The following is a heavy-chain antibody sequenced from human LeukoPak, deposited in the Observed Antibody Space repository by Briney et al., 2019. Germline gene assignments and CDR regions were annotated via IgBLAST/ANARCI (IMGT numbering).Heavy chain of an antibody. CDR2: INHSGST. D-gene: IGHD4-17*01. J-gene: IGHJ4*02. CDR3: ARVSLRGTPRFVY. Sequence: SETLSLTCAVYGGSFSGYYWSWIRQPPGKGLEWIGEINHSGSTNYNPSLKSRVTISVDTSKNQFSLKLSSVTAADTAVYYCARVSLRGTPRFVYWGQGTLVTVSS. CDR1: GGSFSGYY. V-gene: IGHV4-34*01.